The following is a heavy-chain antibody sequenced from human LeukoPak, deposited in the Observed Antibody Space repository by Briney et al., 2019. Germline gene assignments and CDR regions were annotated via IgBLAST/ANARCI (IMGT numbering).Heavy chain of an antibody. CDR3: ARRGSGRAWFDP. J-gene: IGHJ5*02. Sequence: KASETLSLTCTVSGCSISSYYWSWIRQPPGKGLEWIGYIYYNGHSNYSPSLKSRVTISLDTSKKQFSLKMSSVTAADTAMYYCARRGSGRAWFDPWGQGTLVTVSS. CDR1: GCSISSYY. CDR2: IYYNGHS. D-gene: IGHD2-15*01. V-gene: IGHV4-59*08.